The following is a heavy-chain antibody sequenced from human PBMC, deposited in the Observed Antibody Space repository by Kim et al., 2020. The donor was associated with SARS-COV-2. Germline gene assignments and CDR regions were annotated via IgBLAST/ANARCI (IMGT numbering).Heavy chain of an antibody. J-gene: IGHJ4*02. D-gene: IGHD2-8*01. Sequence: GGSLRLSCAASGFTFSSYSMNWVRQAPGKGLEWVSSISSSSSYIYYADSVKGRFTISRDNAKNSLYLQMNSLRAEDTAVYYCARARGRLYVLIDYWGQGTLVTVSS. CDR3: ARARGRLYVLIDY. V-gene: IGHV3-21*01. CDR1: GFTFSSYS. CDR2: ISSSSSYI.